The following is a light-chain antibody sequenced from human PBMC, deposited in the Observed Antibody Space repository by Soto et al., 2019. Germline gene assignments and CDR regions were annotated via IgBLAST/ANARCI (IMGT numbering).Light chain of an antibody. J-gene: IGKJ2*01. CDR2: AAS. V-gene: IGKV1-39*01. CDR1: QSIDRY. Sequence: DIQMTQSPSSLSASVGDRVTITCRASQSIDRYLSWYQHRPGQAPKVLIYAASSLQSGVPSRFSGSGSGTDFTLTIDNLQPEDFATYYCQQSYSTPLYPFGPGTK. CDR3: QQSYSTPLYP.